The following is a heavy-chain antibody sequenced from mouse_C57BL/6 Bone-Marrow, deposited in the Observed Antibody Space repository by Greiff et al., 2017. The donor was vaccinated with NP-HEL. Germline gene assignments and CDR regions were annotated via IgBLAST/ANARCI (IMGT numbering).Heavy chain of an antibody. V-gene: IGHV3-6*01. D-gene: IGHD1-1*01. Sequence: EVKLVESGPGLVKPSQSLSLTCSVTGYSITSGYYWNWIRQFPGNKLEWMGYISYDGSNNYNPSLKNRISITRDPSKNQFFLKLNSVTTEDTATYDCARGVITTVVFDYWGQGTTLTVSS. J-gene: IGHJ2*01. CDR1: GYSITSGYY. CDR2: ISYDGSN. CDR3: ARGVITTVVFDY.